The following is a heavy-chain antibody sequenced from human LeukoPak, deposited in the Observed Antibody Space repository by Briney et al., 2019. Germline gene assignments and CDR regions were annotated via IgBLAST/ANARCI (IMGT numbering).Heavy chain of an antibody. J-gene: IGHJ1*01. CDR2: INANSGTR. CDR1: GCASRLVA. D-gene: IGHD2-15*01. CDR3: AKPISACLPVNSDWYSS. Sequence: GGSLRLSCEFSGCASRLVAVSCLRQAPGKGLEWVSTINANSGTRSYAASVRGRFTISRDNSKNTLYLQLNTLQADDTAVYYCAKPISACLPVNSDWYSSWSQCTVVVVSS. V-gene: IGHV3-23*01.